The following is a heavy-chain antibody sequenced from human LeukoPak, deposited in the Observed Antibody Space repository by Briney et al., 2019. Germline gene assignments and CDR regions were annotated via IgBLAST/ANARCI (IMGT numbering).Heavy chain of an antibody. CDR1: GYTFTSYA. D-gene: IGHD4-23*01. CDR3: ASLSSYGGNSGDY. J-gene: IGHJ4*02. V-gene: IGHV1-3*01. Sequence: ASVKVSCKASGYTFTSYAMHWVRQAPGQRLEWMGWINAGNGNTKYSQKFRGRVTITRDTSASTAYMELSSLRSEDMAVYYCASLSSYGGNSGDYWGQGTLVTVSS. CDR2: INAGNGNT.